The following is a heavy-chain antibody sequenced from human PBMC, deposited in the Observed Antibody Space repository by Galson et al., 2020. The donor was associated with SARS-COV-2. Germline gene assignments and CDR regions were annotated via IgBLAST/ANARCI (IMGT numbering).Heavy chain of an antibody. Sequence: GGSLRLSCAASGFTFSNYAMHWVRQAPGKGLEWVAVIWFDGRNKYYADSVNGRFTISRDNSKNTVYLQMNSLKVEDTAVYYCARELKEAATGYWGQGTLVTVSS. D-gene: IGHD3-9*01. V-gene: IGHV3-33*01. CDR2: IWFDGRNK. CDR1: GFTFSNYA. J-gene: IGHJ4*02. CDR3: ARELKEAATGY.